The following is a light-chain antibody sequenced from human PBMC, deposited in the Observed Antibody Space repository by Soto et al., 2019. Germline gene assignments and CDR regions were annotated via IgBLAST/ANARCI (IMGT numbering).Light chain of an antibody. CDR2: GIS. Sequence: EIVMTQSPATLSVSPGETATLSCRASQSVNTKLAWYQQKAGQAPRLLIYGISTRATGIPARFSGSGSGTEFTLTINSLQSEDFAVYYCQQHNDWPLTFGGGTKVEIK. CDR3: QQHNDWPLT. J-gene: IGKJ4*01. V-gene: IGKV3-15*01. CDR1: QSVNTK.